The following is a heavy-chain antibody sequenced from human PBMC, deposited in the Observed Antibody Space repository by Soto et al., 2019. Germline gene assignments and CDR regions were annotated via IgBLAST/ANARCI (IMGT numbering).Heavy chain of an antibody. CDR1: GYTLTELS. D-gene: IGHD2-8*01. CDR3: ATLAYCTNGVCPDY. J-gene: IGHJ4*02. CDR2: FDPEDGET. Sequence: ASVKVSCKVSGYTLTELSMHWVRQAPGKGLEWMGGFDPEDGETIYAQKFQGRVTMTEDTSTDTAYMELSSLRSEDTAVYYCATLAYCTNGVCPDYWGQGTLVTVSS. V-gene: IGHV1-24*01.